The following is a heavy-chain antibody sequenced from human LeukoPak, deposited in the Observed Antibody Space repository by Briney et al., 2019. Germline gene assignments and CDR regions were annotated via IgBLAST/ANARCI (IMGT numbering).Heavy chain of an antibody. V-gene: IGHV1-24*01. J-gene: IGHJ6*02. Sequence: ASVKVSCKVSGYTLTELSMHWVRQAPGKGLEWMGVFDPEDGETIYAQKFQGRVTMTEDTSTDTAYMELSSLRSEDTAVYYCATDRGYCSSTSCYRKNGMDVWGQGTTVTVSS. CDR2: FDPEDGET. CDR3: ATDRGYCSSTSCYRKNGMDV. CDR1: GYTLTELS. D-gene: IGHD2-2*01.